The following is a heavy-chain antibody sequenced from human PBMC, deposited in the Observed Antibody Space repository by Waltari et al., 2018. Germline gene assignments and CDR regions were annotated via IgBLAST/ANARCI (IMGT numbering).Heavy chain of an antibody. D-gene: IGHD6-13*01. J-gene: IGHJ4*02. CDR1: GGSFSGSY. Sequence: QVQLQQWGAGLLKPSETLSLTCAVYGGSFSGSYWSWIRQPPGKGLEWFGEINHSGSTNYNPALKSRVTISVDTSKNQFSLKLSSVTAADTAVYYCASMSSSWYDFDYWGQGTLVTVSS. CDR2: INHSGST. CDR3: ASMSSSWYDFDY. V-gene: IGHV4-34*01.